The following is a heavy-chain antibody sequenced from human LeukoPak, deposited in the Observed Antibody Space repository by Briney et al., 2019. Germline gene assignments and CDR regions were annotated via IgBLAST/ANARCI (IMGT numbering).Heavy chain of an antibody. CDR3: ARGFVAAGKYYYGMDV. J-gene: IGHJ6*04. CDR2: INPSGGST. Sequence: ASVKVSCKASGYTLTGNYMHWVRQAPGQGLEWMGIINPSGGSTSYAQKFQGRVTMTRDTSTSTVYMELSSLRSEDTAVYYCARGFVAAGKYYYGMDVWGKGTTVTVSS. V-gene: IGHV1-46*01. D-gene: IGHD6-13*01. CDR1: GYTLTGNY.